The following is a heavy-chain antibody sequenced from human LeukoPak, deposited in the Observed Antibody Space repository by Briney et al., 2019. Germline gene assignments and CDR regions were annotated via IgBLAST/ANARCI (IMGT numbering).Heavy chain of an antibody. J-gene: IGHJ4*02. Sequence: GGSLRLSCAASGFTFSSYIMNWVRQAPGKGLEWVSSISSSSSYIYYADSVEGRFTISRDNAKNSLYLQMNSLRAEDTAVYYCARAALYCSGGSCYKFDYWGQGTLVTVSS. CDR1: GFTFSSYI. D-gene: IGHD2-15*01. V-gene: IGHV3-21*01. CDR2: ISSSSSYI. CDR3: ARAALYCSGGSCYKFDY.